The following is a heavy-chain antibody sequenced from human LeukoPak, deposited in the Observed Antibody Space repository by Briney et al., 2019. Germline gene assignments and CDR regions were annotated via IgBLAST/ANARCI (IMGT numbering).Heavy chain of an antibody. D-gene: IGHD5-24*01. J-gene: IGHJ4*02. CDR3: ARGLDDYDYYFDY. CDR1: GGSLSGYY. Sequence: SETLSLTCAVYGGSLSGYYWSWIRQPPGQGLEWIGSIYYSGSTYYNPSLKSRVTISVDTSKNQFSLKLSSVTAADTAVYYCARGLDDYDYYFDYWGQGTLVTVSS. CDR2: IYYSGST. V-gene: IGHV4-34*01.